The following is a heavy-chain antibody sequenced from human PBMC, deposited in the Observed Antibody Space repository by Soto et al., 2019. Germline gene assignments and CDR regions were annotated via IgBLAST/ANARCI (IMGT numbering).Heavy chain of an antibody. CDR1: EFTFTSYE. J-gene: IGHJ3*02. CDR3: ARGEGRQAFDI. CDR2: ISRTGNVGTI. D-gene: IGHD6-25*01. Sequence: GGSLRLSCAASEFTFTSYEMNWVRQAPGKGLEWVAYISRTGNVGTINYADSVRGRFTISRDNSKHTLYLQMNSLRAEDTAVYYCARGEGRQAFDIWGQGTMVTVPS. V-gene: IGHV3-48*03.